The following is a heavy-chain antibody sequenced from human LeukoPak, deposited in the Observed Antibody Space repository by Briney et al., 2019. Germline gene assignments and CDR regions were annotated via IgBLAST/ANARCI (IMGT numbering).Heavy chain of an antibody. V-gene: IGHV4-61*02. CDR1: GGSISSGSYY. Sequence: SETLSLTCTVSGGSISSGSYYWSWIRQPAGKGLEWIGRIYTSGSTNYNPSLKSRVTISVDTSKNQFSLKLSSVTAADTAVYYCARDRGIAAAGTEFRDWGQGTLVTVSS. CDR3: ARDRGIAAAGTEFRD. CDR2: IYTSGST. J-gene: IGHJ4*02. D-gene: IGHD6-13*01.